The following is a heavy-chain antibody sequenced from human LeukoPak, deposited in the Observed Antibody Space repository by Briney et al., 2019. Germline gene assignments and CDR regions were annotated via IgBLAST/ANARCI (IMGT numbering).Heavy chain of an antibody. CDR3: AKPVEPDSQTRLDP. CDR1: GFAFSSYA. V-gene: IGHV3-23*01. D-gene: IGHD1-14*01. Sequence: GGSLRLSCAASGFAFSSYAMSWVRQAPGKGLEWVSAISGSGGSTYYADSVKGRFTISRDNSKNTLYLQMNNLRVEDTAVYYCAKPVEPDSQTRLDPWAREPWSPSPQ. CDR2: ISGSGGST. J-gene: IGHJ5*02.